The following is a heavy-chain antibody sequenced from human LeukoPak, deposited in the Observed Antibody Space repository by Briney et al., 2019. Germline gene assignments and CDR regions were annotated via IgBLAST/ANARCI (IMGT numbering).Heavy chain of an antibody. Sequence: SGPTLVKPTQTLTLTCTFSGFSLSTSGVGVGWIRQPPGKALEWLALVYWNDDKRYSPSLMSGLTITKDTSNNQVILTMTNMGPADTATYYRAHTHYGYYPDYWGQGTLVTVSS. D-gene: IGHD3-10*01. CDR1: GFSLSTSGVG. J-gene: IGHJ4*02. CDR3: AHTHYGYYPDY. CDR2: VYWNDDK. V-gene: IGHV2-5*01.